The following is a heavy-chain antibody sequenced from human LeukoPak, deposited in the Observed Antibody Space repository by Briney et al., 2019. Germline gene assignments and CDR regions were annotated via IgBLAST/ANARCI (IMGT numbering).Heavy chain of an antibody. CDR2: IYSGGST. J-gene: IGHJ4*02. Sequence: GGSLRLSCTASGFTFSSYAMSWVRQAPGKGLEWVSVIYSGGSTYYADSAKGRFTISRDNSKNTLYLQMNSLRAEDTAVYYCALDSSGYYYYPDYWGQGTLVTVSS. D-gene: IGHD3-22*01. V-gene: IGHV3-53*01. CDR3: ALDSSGYYYYPDY. CDR1: GFTFSSYA.